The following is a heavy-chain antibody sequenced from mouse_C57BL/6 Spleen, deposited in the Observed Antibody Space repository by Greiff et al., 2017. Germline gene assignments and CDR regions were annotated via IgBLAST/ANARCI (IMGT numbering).Heavy chain of an antibody. CDR2: FDPEVGET. V-gene: IGHV14-2*01. CDR3: ARVTVVATRYFDV. Sequence: EVQLQQSGAELVKPGASVKLSCTASGFNIQDYYMHWVKQRTEQGLEGIGRFDPEVGETKYAPKFPGKATITADTSSNTAYLQLSSLTSEDTAVYYCARVTVVATRYFDVWGTGTTVTVAS. J-gene: IGHJ1*03. CDR1: GFNIQDYY. D-gene: IGHD1-1*01.